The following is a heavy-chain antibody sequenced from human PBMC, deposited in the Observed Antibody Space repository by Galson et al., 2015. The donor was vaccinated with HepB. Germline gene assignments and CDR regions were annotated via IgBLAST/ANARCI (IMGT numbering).Heavy chain of an antibody. J-gene: IGHJ4*02. CDR3: ARHSSGWSRDY. V-gene: IGHV3-21*01. Sequence: SLRLSCAASGFTFSSYTMNWVRQAPGKGLEWVSSINSDSTHIYYADSVKGRFIISRDNAKNSLYLQMNSLRAEDTAIYYCARHSSGWSRDYWGQGTLVTVSS. CDR2: INSDSTHI. CDR1: GFTFSSYT. D-gene: IGHD6-19*01.